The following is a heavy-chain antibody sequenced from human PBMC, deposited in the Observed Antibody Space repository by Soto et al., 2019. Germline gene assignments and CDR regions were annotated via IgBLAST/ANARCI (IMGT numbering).Heavy chain of an antibody. CDR1: GGSIGGYY. CDR2: IYYSGST. J-gene: IGHJ3*02. V-gene: IGHV4-59*01. Sequence: SETLSLTCTVSGGSIGGYYWCWIRQSPGKGLEWIGNIYYSGSTLYNPSLKSRVTISLDTSKTQFSLKVTSVTPADTAVYFCARVGQSRAARRGFDIWGQGTMVTVSS. D-gene: IGHD6-6*01. CDR3: ARVGQSRAARRGFDI.